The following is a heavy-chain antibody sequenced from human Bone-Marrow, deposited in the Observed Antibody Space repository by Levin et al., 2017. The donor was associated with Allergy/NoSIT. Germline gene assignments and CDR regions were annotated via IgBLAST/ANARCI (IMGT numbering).Heavy chain of an antibody. J-gene: IGHJ5*02. D-gene: IGHD7-27*01. V-gene: IGHV3-7*01. CDR3: ARDSNWGPGKICDP. CDR1: GFSFNTYW. CDR2: IKEDGSEK. Sequence: GESLKISCAASGFSFNTYWMTWVRQAPGKGLEWVANIKEDGSEKYYVDSVKGRFTISRDNAKNSLYLQMDSLRGEDTAVYYCARDSNWGPGKICDPWGQGTLVTVSS.